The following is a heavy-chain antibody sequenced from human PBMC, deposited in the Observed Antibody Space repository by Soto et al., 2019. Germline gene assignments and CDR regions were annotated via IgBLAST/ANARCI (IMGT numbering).Heavy chain of an antibody. Sequence: GGSLRLSCAASGFTFSNAWMNWVRQAPGKGLEWVGRIKSKTDGGTTDYAAPVKGRFTISRDDSKNTLYLQMNSLKTEDTAVYYCTTGPLYDSSGWNTHYYYYGMDVWGQGTTVTVSS. CDR3: TTGPLYDSSGWNTHYYYYGMDV. D-gene: IGHD3-22*01. J-gene: IGHJ6*02. CDR2: IKSKTDGGTT. V-gene: IGHV3-15*07. CDR1: GFTFSNAW.